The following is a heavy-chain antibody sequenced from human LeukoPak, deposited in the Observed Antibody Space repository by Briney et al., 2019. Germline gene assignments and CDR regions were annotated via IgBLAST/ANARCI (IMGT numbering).Heavy chain of an antibody. V-gene: IGHV4-34*01. J-gene: IGHJ6*03. Sequence: SETLSLTCAVYGGSFSGYYWSWIRQPPGKGLEWIGEINHSGSTNYNPSLKSRVTKSVDTSKNQFSLKLSSVTAADTAVYYCGRDALVGYFSYYYMDVWGKGTTVTVSS. CDR1: GGSFSGYY. D-gene: IGHD2-15*01. CDR3: GRDALVGYFSYYYMDV. CDR2: INHSGST.